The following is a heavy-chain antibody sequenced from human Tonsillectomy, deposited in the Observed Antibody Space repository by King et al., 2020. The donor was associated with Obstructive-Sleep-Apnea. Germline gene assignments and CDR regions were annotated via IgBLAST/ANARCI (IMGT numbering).Heavy chain of an antibody. D-gene: IGHD6-6*01. Sequence: VQLVESGGGVVQPGRSLRLSCAASGFTFSSYAMHWVRQAPGKGLEWVAVISYDGSNKYYADSVKGRFTISRDNSKNTLYLQMNSLRAEDTAVYYCARDHVIPSIAARKGGPFDYWGQGTLVTVSS. CDR2: ISYDGSNK. V-gene: IGHV3-30*04. J-gene: IGHJ4*02. CDR3: ARDHVIPSIAARKGGPFDY. CDR1: GFTFSSYA.